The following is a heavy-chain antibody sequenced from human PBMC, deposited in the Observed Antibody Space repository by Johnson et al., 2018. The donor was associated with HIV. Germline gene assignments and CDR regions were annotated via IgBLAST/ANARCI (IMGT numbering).Heavy chain of an antibody. D-gene: IGHD1-26*01. CDR2: IGVAGDT. J-gene: IGHJ3*02. CDR3: ARELRGAQNDAFDI. Sequence: VQLVESGGGLVQPGGSLRLSCEASGFTFSRYDMHWVRQATGKGLEWVSTIGVAGDTYYPGSVKGRFTVSRENAKNSLYLQMNSLRAGDTAVYYCARELRGAQNDAFDIWGQGTMVTVSS. V-gene: IGHV3-13*01. CDR1: GFTFSRYD.